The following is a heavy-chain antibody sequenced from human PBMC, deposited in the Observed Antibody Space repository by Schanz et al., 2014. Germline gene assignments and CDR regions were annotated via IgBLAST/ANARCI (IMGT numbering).Heavy chain of an antibody. Sequence: VQLVESGGGLVKPGGSLRLSCTAYRIIFGTYSMNWIRQTPKGLEWVSYISNSGTTIYYADSVKGRFTISRDNAKNSLYLQMNSLRVEDTAVYYCARDLISSGWYGWGQGTLVTVSS. CDR3: ARDLISSGWYG. V-gene: IGHV3-11*01. D-gene: IGHD6-19*01. J-gene: IGHJ4*02. CDR2: ISNSGTTI. CDR1: RIIFGTYS.